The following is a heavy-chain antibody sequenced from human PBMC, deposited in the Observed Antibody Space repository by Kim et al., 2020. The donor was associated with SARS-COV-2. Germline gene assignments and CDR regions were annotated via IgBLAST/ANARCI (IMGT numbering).Heavy chain of an antibody. Sequence: AQKFQGRVTMTRDTSTSTVYMELSSLRSEDTAVYYCARGSQPKRITMIVPWGQGTLVTVSS. CDR3: ARGSQPKRITMIVP. V-gene: IGHV1-46*01. D-gene: IGHD3-22*01. J-gene: IGHJ5*02.